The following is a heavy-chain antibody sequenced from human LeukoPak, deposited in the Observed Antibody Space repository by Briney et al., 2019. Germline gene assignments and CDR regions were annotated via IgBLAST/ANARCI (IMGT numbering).Heavy chain of an antibody. Sequence: ASVKVSCKASGYTFSSSYMHWVRQAPGQGLEWMGIINPSGGTTIYAQRFQGRVTMTRDMSTSTVYMELSSLRSEDTAVYYCAREAGETIPVGMNAFDIWGQGTMVTVSS. J-gene: IGHJ3*02. CDR2: INPSGGTT. CDR1: GYTFSSSY. V-gene: IGHV1-46*01. D-gene: IGHD1-26*01. CDR3: AREAGETIPVGMNAFDI.